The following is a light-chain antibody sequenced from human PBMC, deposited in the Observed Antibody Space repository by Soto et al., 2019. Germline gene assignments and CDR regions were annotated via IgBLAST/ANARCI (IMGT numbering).Light chain of an antibody. Sequence: QSALTQPASVSGSPGQSITISCTGTSSDIGHYNYVSWYQQHPGEAPKLMIYEVSNRPSGVSNRFSGSKSGNTASLTISGLQAEDEADYYCSSYTRSNTVVFGGGTKVTVL. CDR2: EVS. V-gene: IGLV2-14*01. J-gene: IGLJ3*02. CDR3: SSYTRSNTVV. CDR1: SSDIGHYNY.